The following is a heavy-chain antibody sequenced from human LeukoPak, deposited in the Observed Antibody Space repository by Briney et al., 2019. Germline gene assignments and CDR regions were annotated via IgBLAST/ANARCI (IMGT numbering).Heavy chain of an antibody. D-gene: IGHD7-27*01. CDR1: GFTFSAYR. Sequence: GGSLRLSCAASGFTFSAYRMNWVRQAPGKGLEWVSFISGGSSYISYADPVKGRFTISRDNAKNSLYLQMSSLRAEDTAVYYCASLSWESGENFDYWGQGTMVTVSS. CDR2: ISGGSSYI. J-gene: IGHJ4*02. CDR3: ASLSWESGENFDY. V-gene: IGHV3-21*01.